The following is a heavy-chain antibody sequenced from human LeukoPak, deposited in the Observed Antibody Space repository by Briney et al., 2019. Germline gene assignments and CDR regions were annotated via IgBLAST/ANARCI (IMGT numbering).Heavy chain of an antibody. V-gene: IGHV1-46*01. J-gene: IGHJ4*02. CDR3: AKGGGTAGTV. CDR2: INPSGGST. D-gene: IGHD6-13*01. Sequence: ASVKVSCKASGGTFSSYAISWVRQAPGQGLEWMGRINPSGGSTSYAQKFQGRVTMTRDTSMSTVYMELSGLRSEDTAVYYCAKGGGTAGTVWGQGTLVTVSS. CDR1: GGTFSSYA.